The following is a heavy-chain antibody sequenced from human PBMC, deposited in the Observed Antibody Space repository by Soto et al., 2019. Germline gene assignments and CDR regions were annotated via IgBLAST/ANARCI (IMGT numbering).Heavy chain of an antibody. CDR2: INHSGST. J-gene: IGHJ6*02. CDR3: ARVRFLEWLLVYYYGMDV. D-gene: IGHD3-3*01. CDR1: GGSFSGYY. V-gene: IGHV4-34*01. Sequence: KTSETLSLTCAVYGGSFSGYYWSWIRQPPGKGLEWIGEINHSGSTNYNPSLTSRVTISVDTSKNQFSLKLSSVTAADTAVYYCARVRFLEWLLVYYYGMDVWGQGTTCTVS.